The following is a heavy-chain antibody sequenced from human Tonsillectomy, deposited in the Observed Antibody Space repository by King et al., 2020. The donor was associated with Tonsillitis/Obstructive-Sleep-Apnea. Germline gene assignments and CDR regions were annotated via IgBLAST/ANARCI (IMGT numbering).Heavy chain of an antibody. J-gene: IGHJ4*01. CDR1: GFSLSTSGVG. CDR3: AHTDYDILTGYYNIYY. CDR2: IYWDDDK. V-gene: IGHV2-5*02. Sequence: QITLKESGPTLVKPTQTLTLTCTFSGFSLSTSGVGVGWIRQPPGKALEWLTLIYWDDDKRYSPPLKSRLTITKDTSKNQVVLTMTNMDPVETATYYCAHTDYDILTGYYNIYYWGKGTLVTVSS. D-gene: IGHD3-9*01.